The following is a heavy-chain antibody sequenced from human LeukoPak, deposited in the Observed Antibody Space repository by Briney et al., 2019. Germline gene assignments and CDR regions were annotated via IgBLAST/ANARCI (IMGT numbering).Heavy chain of an antibody. CDR1: GYTFTSYV. V-gene: IGHV1-8*01. D-gene: IGHD1-26*01. CDR2: MNPNSGNT. Sequence: ASVKVSCKAAGYTFTSYVINWVRQATAQGLEWMGWMNPNSGNTGYAQKFHGRLTMTRNTSISTTYIELSSLKSEDTDVNYCASGRVLRRGATILVYWGQGTLVTVSS. J-gene: IGHJ4*02. CDR3: ASGRVLRRGATILVY.